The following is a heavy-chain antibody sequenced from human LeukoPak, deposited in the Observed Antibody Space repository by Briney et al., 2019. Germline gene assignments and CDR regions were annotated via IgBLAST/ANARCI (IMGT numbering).Heavy chain of an antibody. Sequence: GGSLRLSCAVSGFTFSDYAMSWVRQAPGKGLEWVSSVGGGGDDADYADSVKGRFTISRDNPKSTLYLQVTSLRGEDTAVYYCVAARPDYWGQGTLVTVSS. J-gene: IGHJ4*02. CDR2: VGGGGDDA. CDR3: VAARPDY. D-gene: IGHD6-6*01. V-gene: IGHV3-23*01. CDR1: GFTFSDYA.